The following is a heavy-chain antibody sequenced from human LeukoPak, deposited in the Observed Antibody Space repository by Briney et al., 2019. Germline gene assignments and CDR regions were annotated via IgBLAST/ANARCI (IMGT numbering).Heavy chain of an antibody. Sequence: SETLSLTCSVPGASIDTSAYNWGWIRQPPGKGLEWIGSIYHSGSSYDNPSLKSRLTLSIDTSRNQFSLTLKSVTAADSGVYFCAREILYDSTAYYLWGQGTVVTVSS. CDR2: IYHSGSS. V-gene: IGHV4-39*01. CDR3: AREILYDSTAYYL. J-gene: IGHJ4*02. D-gene: IGHD3-22*01. CDR1: GASIDTSAYN.